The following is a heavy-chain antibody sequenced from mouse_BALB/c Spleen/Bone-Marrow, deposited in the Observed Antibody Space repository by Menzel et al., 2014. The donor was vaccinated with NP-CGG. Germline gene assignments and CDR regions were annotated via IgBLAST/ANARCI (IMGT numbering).Heavy chain of an antibody. CDR1: GYSITSDYA. D-gene: IGHD2-14*01. V-gene: IGHV3-2*02. Sequence: EVQLQQSGPGLVKPSQSLSLTCTVTGYSITSDYARNWIRQFPGSKLEWMGYISYSGFTSYNPSLKSRISITRDTSKNQFFLQLNSVTTEDTATYYCSRDYRYDTWFSYWGQGTLVTVSA. CDR2: ISYSGFT. CDR3: SRDYRYDTWFSY. J-gene: IGHJ3*01.